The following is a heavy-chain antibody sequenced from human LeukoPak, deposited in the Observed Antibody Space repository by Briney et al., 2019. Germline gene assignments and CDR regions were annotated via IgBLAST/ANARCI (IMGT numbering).Heavy chain of an antibody. CDR3: VRDPSYGSSWYYYMDV. D-gene: IGHD6-13*01. Sequence: GGSLRLSCAASEFTFVRYAMNWVRQAPGKGLEWVSYISSSSFKIGYADSVKGRFTISRDNSKNSLYLQMDSLRVEDTAVYYCVRDPSYGSSWYYYMDVWSKGTTVTVS. V-gene: IGHV3-48*04. J-gene: IGHJ6*03. CDR1: EFTFVRYA. CDR2: ISSSSFKI.